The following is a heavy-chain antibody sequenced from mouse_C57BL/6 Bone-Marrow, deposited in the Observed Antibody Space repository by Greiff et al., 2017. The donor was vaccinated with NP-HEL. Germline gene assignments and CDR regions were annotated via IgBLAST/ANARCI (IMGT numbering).Heavy chain of an antibody. CDR2: IDPENGDT. CDR3: TTYTTVVAKRYFDV. D-gene: IGHD1-1*01. CDR1: GFNIKDDY. V-gene: IGHV14-4*01. J-gene: IGHJ1*03. Sequence: EVKLMESGAELVRPGASVKLSCTASGFNIKDDYMHWVKQRPEQGLEWIGWIDPENGDTEYASKFQGKATITADTSSNTAYLQLSSLTSEDAAVYYCTTYTTVVAKRYFDVWGTGTTVTVSS.